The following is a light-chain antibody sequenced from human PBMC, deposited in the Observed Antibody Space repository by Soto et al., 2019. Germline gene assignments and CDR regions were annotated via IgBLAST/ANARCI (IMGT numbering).Light chain of an antibody. J-gene: IGKJ2*01. Sequence: EIVMTQSPDTLSVSPGERATLSCRASQRISSNLAWYQQKPGQAPRLLIYGASTRATGVPARFSGSGSETDFTLTISNLQSEDCAVYYCQHYNNWPPYTFGQGTK. CDR3: QHYNNWPPYT. CDR1: QRISSN. CDR2: GAS. V-gene: IGKV3D-15*01.